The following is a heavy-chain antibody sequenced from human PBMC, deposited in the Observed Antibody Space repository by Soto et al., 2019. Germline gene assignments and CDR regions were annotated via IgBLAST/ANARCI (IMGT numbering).Heavy chain of an antibody. Sequence: SGPTLVNPTQTLTLTCTFSGFSLSTSGMCVSWIRQPPGKALEWLARIDWDDDKYYSTSLKSRLTITKDTSKNQVVLTMTNMDPVDTATYYCAHRRYFDWLFDYWGQGTLVTVSS. D-gene: IGHD3-9*01. CDR1: GFSLSTSGMC. J-gene: IGHJ4*02. CDR2: IDWDDDK. CDR3: AHRRYFDWLFDY. V-gene: IGHV2-70*12.